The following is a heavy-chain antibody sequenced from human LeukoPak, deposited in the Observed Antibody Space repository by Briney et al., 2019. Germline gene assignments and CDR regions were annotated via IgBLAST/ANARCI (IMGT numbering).Heavy chain of an antibody. CDR1: GYTFTSYG. D-gene: IGHD2-15*01. V-gene: IGHV1-18*01. CDR2: ISAYNGNT. J-gene: IGHJ4*02. CDR3: AGEYCSGGTCRQGFDY. Sequence: GASVKVSCKASGYTFTSYGISWVRQAPGQGLEWMGWISAYNGNTNYAQKLQGRVTMTTDTSTSTAYMELRSLRSDDTAVYYCAGEYCSGGTCRQGFDYWGQGTLVTVSS.